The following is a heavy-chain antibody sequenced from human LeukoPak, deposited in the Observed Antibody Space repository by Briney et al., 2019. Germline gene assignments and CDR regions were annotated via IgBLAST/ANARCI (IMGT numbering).Heavy chain of an antibody. CDR2: INLSGGRT. V-gene: IGHV1-46*01. D-gene: IGHD2-2*01. CDR3: ARTGVTAARYGNSGWFDP. Sequence: GASVKVSCKASGYTFTAYYMHWVRQAPGQGLEWMGIINLSGGRTSYAQKFQGRVTMTRDMSTSTVYMELSSLRSEDTAVYYCARTGVTAARYGNSGWFDPWGQGTLVTVSS. J-gene: IGHJ5*02. CDR1: GYTFTAYY.